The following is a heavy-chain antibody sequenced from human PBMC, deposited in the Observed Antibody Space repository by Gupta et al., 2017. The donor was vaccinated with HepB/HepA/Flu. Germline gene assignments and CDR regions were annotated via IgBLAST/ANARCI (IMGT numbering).Heavy chain of an antibody. CDR2: ISPSGTDI. Sequence: QVQLVESGGGLVKPGGSLRLSCAASGFTFTDYYMSWVRQAPGKGPEWLLYISPSGTDIYYTSAMRGRFTISKDNDKKAIDLQMDNLRAEDTAVYYCAMTARIFGYWGPGTQVTVSS. D-gene: IGHD2-21*02. V-gene: IGHV3-11*01. J-gene: IGHJ4*02. CDR3: AMTARIFGY. CDR1: GFTFTDYY.